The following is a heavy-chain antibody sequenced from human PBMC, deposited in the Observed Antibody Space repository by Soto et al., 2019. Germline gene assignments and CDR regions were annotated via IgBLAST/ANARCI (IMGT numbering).Heavy chain of an antibody. Sequence: QVQLVQSGAGVKKPGSSVKVSCKASGGTFSSYAISWVRQAPGQGLEWMGGIIPIFGTANYAQKFQGRVTITADESTSTAYMELSSLRSEDTAVYYCANIVVVPAAIGNNWFDPWGQGTLVTVSS. CDR3: ANIVVVPAAIGNNWFDP. D-gene: IGHD2-2*02. CDR2: IIPIFGTA. CDR1: GGTFSSYA. J-gene: IGHJ5*02. V-gene: IGHV1-69*01.